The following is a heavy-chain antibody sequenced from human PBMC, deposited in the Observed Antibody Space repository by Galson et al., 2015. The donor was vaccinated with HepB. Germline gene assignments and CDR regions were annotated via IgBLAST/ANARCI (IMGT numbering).Heavy chain of an antibody. D-gene: IGHD3-3*01. Sequence: QSGAEVKKPGESLKISCKGSGYSFTSYWIGWVRQMPGKGLEWMGIIYPGDSDTRYSPSFQGQDTISADKSISTAYLQWSSLKASDTAMYYCARTPKYDFWSGYSPSDAFDIWGQGTMVTVSS. J-gene: IGHJ3*02. CDR3: ARTPKYDFWSGYSPSDAFDI. CDR1: GYSFTSYW. CDR2: IYPGDSDT. V-gene: IGHV5-51*03.